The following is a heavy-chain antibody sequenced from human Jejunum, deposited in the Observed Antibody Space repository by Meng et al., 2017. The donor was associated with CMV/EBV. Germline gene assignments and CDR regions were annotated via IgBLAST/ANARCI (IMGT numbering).Heavy chain of an antibody. Sequence: CAAVGFPFSTYAMTWVRQAPGRGPEWVSSISSSGGSTYYADSGKGRFTISRDNSQNTLYLQMSSLRVEDTAVYYCARVPSSSWGIDYWGQGTLVTVSS. V-gene: IGHV3-23*01. CDR1: GFPFSTYA. CDR2: ISSSGGST. J-gene: IGHJ4*02. CDR3: ARVPSSSWGIDY. D-gene: IGHD6-13*01.